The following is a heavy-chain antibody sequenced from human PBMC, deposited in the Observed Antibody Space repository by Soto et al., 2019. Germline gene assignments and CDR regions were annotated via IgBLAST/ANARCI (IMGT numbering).Heavy chain of an antibody. CDR2: ISNIGDNT. J-gene: IGHJ4*02. D-gene: IGHD6-13*01. CDR3: ATRQAGSM. V-gene: IGHV3-23*01. CDR1: GFNFGSYA. Sequence: EVQLLESGGGLVQPGGSLRLSCAASGFNFGSYAMSWIRQPPGKGLEWVSGISNIGDNTFYADSVEGRFRISRDNSKNALYLRMYSLRAEDTAVYYCATRQAGSMWGQGTMVSVSS.